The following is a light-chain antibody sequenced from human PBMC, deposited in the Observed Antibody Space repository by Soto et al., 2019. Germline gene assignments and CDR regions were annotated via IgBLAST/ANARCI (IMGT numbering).Light chain of an antibody. CDR1: SSDVGGYNY. V-gene: IGLV2-14*01. Sequence: QSVLTQPASVSGSPGQSITISCTGTSSDVGGYNYVSWYQQHPDKAPELMIYDVSNRPSGVSNRFSGSKSGNTASLTISGLLAEDEADYYCSSYTSSSTYVVFGGGTKLTVL. CDR2: DVS. CDR3: SSYTSSSTYVV. J-gene: IGLJ2*01.